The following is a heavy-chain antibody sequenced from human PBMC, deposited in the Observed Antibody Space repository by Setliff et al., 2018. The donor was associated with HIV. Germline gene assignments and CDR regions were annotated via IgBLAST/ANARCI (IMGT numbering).Heavy chain of an antibody. D-gene: IGHD3-16*01. CDR2: IYFSGST. V-gene: IGHV4-61*02. J-gene: IGHJ6*02. Sequence: SAPLSLTCTVSGDSVTSDSYYWSWIRQPAGKTLEWIGRIYFSGSTKAKPSLKSRVTRSRDTSKNQRSLKWSSVTAADTAVYYCARDWAAPYYYGMDVWGPGTTVTVSS. CDR1: GDSVTSDSYY. CDR3: ARDWAAPYYYGMDV.